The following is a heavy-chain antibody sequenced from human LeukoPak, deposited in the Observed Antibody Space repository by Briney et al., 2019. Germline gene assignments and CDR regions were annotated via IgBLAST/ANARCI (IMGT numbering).Heavy chain of an antibody. Sequence: PGGSLRLSCAASGFTFSSYAMSWVRQAPGKGLEWVSAIDTSGGSTFYADSVKGRFTISRDNSKNAMFLQVNSLRAEDTAVYFCAKEIVVTAIRSNYDYWSQGTLVTVSS. D-gene: IGHD2-21*02. V-gene: IGHV3-23*01. CDR2: IDTSGGST. CDR1: GFTFSSYA. CDR3: AKEIVVTAIRSNYDY. J-gene: IGHJ4*02.